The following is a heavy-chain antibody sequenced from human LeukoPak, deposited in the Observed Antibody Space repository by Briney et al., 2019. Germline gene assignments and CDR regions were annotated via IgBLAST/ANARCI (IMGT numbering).Heavy chain of an antibody. V-gene: IGHV4-59*01. CDR3: ARGGYYYDSSGYPHY. D-gene: IGHD3-22*01. CDR1: GGSISSYY. J-gene: IGHJ4*02. Sequence: SETLSLTCTVSGGSISSYYWSWIRQPPGKGLEWIGYIYYSGSTNYNPSLKSRVTILVDTSKNQFSLKLSSVTAADTAVYYCARGGYYYDSSGYPHYWGQGTLVTVSS. CDR2: IYYSGST.